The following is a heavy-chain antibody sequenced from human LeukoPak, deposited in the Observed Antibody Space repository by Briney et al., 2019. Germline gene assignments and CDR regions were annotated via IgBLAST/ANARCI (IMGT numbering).Heavy chain of an antibody. D-gene: IGHD2-2*01. V-gene: IGHV3-23*01. CDR2: VIGSGSGK. CDR3: VKGLSAYYYYDMDV. CDR1: GFTFSSYA. Sequence: GSLRLSCAASGFTFSSYAMSWVRQAPGKGLEWVSNVIGSGSGKYYADSGKGRFTISRDNSKNTLYLQMNSLRAEDTAVYYCVKGLSAYYYYDMDVWGQGTTVTVSS. J-gene: IGHJ6*02.